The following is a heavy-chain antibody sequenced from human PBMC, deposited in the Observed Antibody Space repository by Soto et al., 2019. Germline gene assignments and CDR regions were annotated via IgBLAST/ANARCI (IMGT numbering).Heavy chain of an antibody. D-gene: IGHD4-17*01. Sequence: QLQLQESGPGLVKPSETLSLTCTVSGGSISSSSYYWGWIRQPPGKGLEWIGSIYYSGSTYYNPSLKSRVTISVDTSKNQFSLKLSSVIAADTAVYYCARPRNDYGDYNWFDPWGQGTLVTVSS. CDR1: GGSISSSSYY. V-gene: IGHV4-39*01. J-gene: IGHJ5*02. CDR2: IYYSGST. CDR3: ARPRNDYGDYNWFDP.